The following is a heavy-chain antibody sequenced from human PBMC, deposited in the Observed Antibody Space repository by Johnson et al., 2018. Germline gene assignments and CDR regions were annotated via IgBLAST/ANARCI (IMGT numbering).Heavy chain of an antibody. CDR2: ISYDGSNK. CDR3: ARGSGGYWGGVDYYYGMDV. CDR1: GFTFSSYG. V-gene: IGHV3-30*03. Sequence: QLVESGGGVVQPGRSLRLSCAASGFTFSSYGMHWVRQAPGKGLEGVAVISYDGSNKYYADSVKGRFTISRDHDKNSLYLQMNSLRAEDTAVYYCARGSGGYWGGVDYYYGMDVWGQGTTVTVSS. J-gene: IGHJ6*02. D-gene: IGHD1-26*01.